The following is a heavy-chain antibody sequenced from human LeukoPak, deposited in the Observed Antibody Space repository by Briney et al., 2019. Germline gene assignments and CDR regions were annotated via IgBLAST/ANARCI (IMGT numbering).Heavy chain of an antibody. CDR1: GFTFSSYA. J-gene: IGHJ4*02. V-gene: IGHV3-23*01. CDR3: AIMHPYYDGSGYWVQ. CDR2: ISTSGAST. D-gene: IGHD3-22*01. Sequence: GGSLRLSCAASGFTFSSYAMSWVRQAPGKGLEWVSGISTSGASTSNTDSVKGRFTISRDNPRNTLYMQMNSLRAEDTALYYCAIMHPYYDGSGYWVQWGQGTLVTVSS.